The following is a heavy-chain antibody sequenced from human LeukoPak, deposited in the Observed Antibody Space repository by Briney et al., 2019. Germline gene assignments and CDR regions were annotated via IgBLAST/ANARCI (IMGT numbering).Heavy chain of an antibody. CDR2: MNPNSGNT. J-gene: IGHJ6*02. D-gene: IGHD3-3*02. CDR1: GYTFTSYD. CDR3: ARLIFGVVIIDFGMDV. Sequence: ASVKVSCKASGYTFTSYDINWVRQATGQGLEWMGWMNPNSGNTGYAQKFQGRVTMTRNTSISTAYMELSSLRSEDTAVYYCARLIFGVVIIDFGMDVWGQGTTVTVSS. V-gene: IGHV1-8*01.